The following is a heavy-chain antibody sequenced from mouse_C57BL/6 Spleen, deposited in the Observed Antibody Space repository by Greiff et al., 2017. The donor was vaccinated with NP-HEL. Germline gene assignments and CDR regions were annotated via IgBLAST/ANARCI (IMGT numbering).Heavy chain of an antibody. CDR2: IRNKANGYTT. CDR1: GFTFTDYY. J-gene: IGHJ2*01. V-gene: IGHV7-3*01. CDR3: ARRSRYGSSPYYFDY. Sequence: EVKLMESGGGLVQPGGSLSLSCAASGFTFTDYYMSWVRQPPGKALEWLGFIRNKANGYTTEYSASVKGRFTISRDNSQSILYLQMNALRAEDSATYYCARRSRYGSSPYYFDYWGQGTTLTVTS. D-gene: IGHD1-1*02.